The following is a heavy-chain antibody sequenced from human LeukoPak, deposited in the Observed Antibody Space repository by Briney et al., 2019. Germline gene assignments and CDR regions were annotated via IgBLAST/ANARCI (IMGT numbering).Heavy chain of an antibody. Sequence: GGTLRLSCAASGFSFSSYEMNWVRQAPGKGLEWGSYISGSGSIIDYADAVKGRFTISRDNTKNSLYLQMNSLRAEDTATYFCASDAVISTEVLLTAWDYFDCWGQGTRVTVSS. CDR2: ISGSGSII. D-gene: IGHD4-11*01. V-gene: IGHV3-48*03. CDR3: ASDAVISTEVLLTAWDYFDC. J-gene: IGHJ4*02. CDR1: GFSFSSYE.